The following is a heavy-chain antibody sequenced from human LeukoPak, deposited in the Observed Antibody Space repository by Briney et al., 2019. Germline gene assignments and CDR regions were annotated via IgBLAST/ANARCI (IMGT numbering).Heavy chain of an antibody. CDR1: GFTFSDYY. D-gene: IGHD3-3*01. CDR2: ISSSGSTI. CDR3: ARDLLPYDFWSGYYTGGTYYYYGMDV. Sequence: GGSLRLSCAASGFTFSDYYMSWIRQAPGKGLEWVSYISSSGSTIYYADSVKGRFTISRDNAKHSLYLQMNSLRAEDTAVYYCARDLLPYDFWSGYYTGGTYYYYGMDVWGQGTTVTVSS. V-gene: IGHV3-11*01. J-gene: IGHJ6*02.